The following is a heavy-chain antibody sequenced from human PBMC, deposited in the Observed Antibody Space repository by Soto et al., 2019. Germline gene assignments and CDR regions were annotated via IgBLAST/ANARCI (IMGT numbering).Heavy chain of an antibody. CDR1: GFTFTSYT. J-gene: IGHJ5*01. CDR2: ISANNDNT. CDR3: VRCVPGLDS. Sequence: QVQLVQSGTEVKKPGASVKVSCKASGFTFTSYTVSWVRQAPGQGLEWIGWISANNDNTDFAQKFQGRVALTTDRSTSTVYMDLRSLQSDDTAVYYCVRCVPGLDSWGQGTLVTVSS. V-gene: IGHV1-18*01.